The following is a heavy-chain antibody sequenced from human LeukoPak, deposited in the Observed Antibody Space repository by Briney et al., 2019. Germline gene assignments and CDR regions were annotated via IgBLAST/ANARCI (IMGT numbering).Heavy chain of an antibody. CDR1: GGSISTYY. D-gene: IGHD3-10*01. J-gene: IGHJ6*03. CDR2: MYYSGST. V-gene: IGHV4-59*01. Sequence: PSETLSLICTVSGGSISTYYWSWIRQPPGKGLECIGYMYYSGSTNYSPSLKSRVTISVDTSKNQFSLKLSSVTAADTAVYYCARVRGGGRYYGSGSSAYYMDVWGKGTTVTVSS. CDR3: ARVRGGGRYYGSGSSAYYMDV.